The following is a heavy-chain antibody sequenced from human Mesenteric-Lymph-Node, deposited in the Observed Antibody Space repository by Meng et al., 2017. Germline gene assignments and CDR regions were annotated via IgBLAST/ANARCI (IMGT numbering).Heavy chain of an antibody. V-gene: IGHV3-11*01. CDR2: LSRAAGTV. Sequence: GESLKISCATSGFTFSDYYMSWIRQAPGKGLEWVSGLSRAAGTVAYADSVKGRFTISRDNTENSLFLQMKSLRVEDTAVYYCARATGWNGVDSWGQGTLVTVSS. CDR3: ARATGWNGVDS. D-gene: IGHD1-1*01. J-gene: IGHJ4*02. CDR1: GFTFSDYY.